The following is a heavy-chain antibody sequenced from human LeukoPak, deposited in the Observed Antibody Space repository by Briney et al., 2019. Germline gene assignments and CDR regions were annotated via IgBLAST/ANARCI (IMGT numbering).Heavy chain of an antibody. CDR3: ARGNTLTGYSRY. CDR1: GFTFSSYA. CDR2: ISSNGGSP. J-gene: IGHJ4*02. V-gene: IGHV3-64*01. Sequence: GGSLRLSCAASGFTFSSYAMHWVRQPPGKGLEYVSGISSNGGSPYYANSVKGRFTISRDNSKNTVYLQMGSLRAEDMAVYYCARGNTLTGYSRYWGQGTLVTVSS. D-gene: IGHD3-9*01.